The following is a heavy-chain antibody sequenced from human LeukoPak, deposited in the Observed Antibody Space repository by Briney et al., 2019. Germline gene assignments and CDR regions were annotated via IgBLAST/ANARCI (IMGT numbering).Heavy chain of an antibody. V-gene: IGHV4-61*01. CDR1: GGSVSSGSYY. D-gene: IGHD2-2*01. Sequence: SETLSLTCTVSGGSVSSGSYYWSWIRQPPGKGLEWIGYIYYSGSTKYNPSLKSRVTISVDTSKNQFSLKLSSVTAADTAVYYCARTQYCSGTSCYFGYFDYWGQGTLVTVSS. CDR2: IYYSGST. J-gene: IGHJ4*02. CDR3: ARTQYCSGTSCYFGYFDY.